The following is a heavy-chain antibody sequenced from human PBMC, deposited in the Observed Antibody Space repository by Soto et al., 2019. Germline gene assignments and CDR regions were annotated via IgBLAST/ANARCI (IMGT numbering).Heavy chain of an antibody. V-gene: IGHV3-53*01. CDR1: VFTVSIYY. D-gene: IGHD5-12*01. Sequence: LRVSGAAPVFTVSIYYMSLVPQSPGKWLEWVSVIYTGGSTYYTDCVKGRFTISRDISRNTLNLQMDSLRAEDTAVYYCARGSYTGYDWDYWGQGTMVTVSS. CDR3: ARGSYTGYDWDY. CDR2: IYTGGST. J-gene: IGHJ4*02.